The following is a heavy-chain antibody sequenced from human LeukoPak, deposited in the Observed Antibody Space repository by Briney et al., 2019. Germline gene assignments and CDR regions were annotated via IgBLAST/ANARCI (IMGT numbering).Heavy chain of an antibody. Sequence: PGGSLRLSCAASGFTFGGYSMSWVRQAPGEGPEWLSYISSSSGTIYYADSVKGRFTISRDNAENSLYLQLNSLRDEDTAVYYCAREVGSSSRFDPWGQGTLATVSS. CDR1: GFTFGGYS. V-gene: IGHV3-48*02. CDR3: AREVGSSSRFDP. J-gene: IGHJ5*02. CDR2: ISSSSGTI. D-gene: IGHD6-13*01.